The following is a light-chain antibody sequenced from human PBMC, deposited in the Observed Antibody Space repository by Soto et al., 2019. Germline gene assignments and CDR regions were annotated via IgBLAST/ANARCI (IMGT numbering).Light chain of an antibody. CDR1: QGISSA. CDR2: HAS. J-gene: IGKJ4*01. Sequence: AIQLTQSPSSLSASVGDRVTITCRASQGISSALAWYQQKPGKAPNLLISHASSLESGVPSRFSGSGSGTDFTLTISSLQPEDFATYHCQQFNTYPTFGGGTKVEIK. CDR3: QQFNTYPT. V-gene: IGKV1-13*02.